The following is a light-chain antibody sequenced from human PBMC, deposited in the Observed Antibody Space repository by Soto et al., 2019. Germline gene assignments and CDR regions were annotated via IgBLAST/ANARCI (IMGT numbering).Light chain of an antibody. CDR1: QSVSSY. V-gene: IGKV3-11*01. CDR3: QQHSNWLYT. J-gene: IGKJ2*01. CDR2: DAS. Sequence: EIVLTQSPATLPLSPGERATLSCRASQSVSSYLAGYQQKPGQAPRLLIYDASNRATGIPARCSGSGSGADFTLTITSLEPEGFAVYYCQQHSNWLYTFGQGTKLVIE.